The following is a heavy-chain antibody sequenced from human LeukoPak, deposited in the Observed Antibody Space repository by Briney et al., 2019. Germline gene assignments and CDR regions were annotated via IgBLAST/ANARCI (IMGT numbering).Heavy chain of an antibody. V-gene: IGHV4-59*01. J-gene: IGHJ3*02. Sequence: SETLSLTCTVSGGSISSYYWNWIRQPPGKGLEWVGYIYYSGSNYYNPSIKRRVTMSVDKSKNQFSLKLASVTAADTAVYYCARERLGNDALDIWGQGTLVTVSS. D-gene: IGHD1-26*01. CDR3: ARERLGNDALDI. CDR2: IYYSGSN. CDR1: GGSISSYY.